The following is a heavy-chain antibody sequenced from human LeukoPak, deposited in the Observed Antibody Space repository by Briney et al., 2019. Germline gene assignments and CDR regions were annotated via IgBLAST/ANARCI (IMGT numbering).Heavy chain of an antibody. CDR2: IYYSGST. V-gene: IGHV4-39*07. D-gene: IGHD2-15*01. CDR3: ARDRIGPLQVYWYFDL. CDR1: GGSISSSSYY. J-gene: IGHJ2*01. Sequence: SETLSLTCTVSGGSISSSSYYWGWIRQPPGKGLEWIGSIYYSGSTYYNPSLKSRVTISVDTSKNQFSLKLSSVTAADTAVYYCARDRIGPLQVYWYFDLWGRGTLVTVSS.